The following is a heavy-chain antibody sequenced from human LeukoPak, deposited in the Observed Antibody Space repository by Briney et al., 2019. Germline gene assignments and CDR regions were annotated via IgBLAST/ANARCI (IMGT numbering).Heavy chain of an antibody. V-gene: IGHV3-74*01. CDR2: INRDGSST. CDR1: GFTFSSYW. D-gene: IGHD6-25*01. CDR3: AAVVRSGSPFDY. J-gene: IGHJ4*02. Sequence: PGGSLRLSCAASGFTFSSYWVHWVRQAPGKGLVWVSRINRDGSSTSYADSVKGRFTISRDNAKNTLYLQMTSLRVEDTAVYYCAAVVRSGSPFDYWGQGTLVTVSS.